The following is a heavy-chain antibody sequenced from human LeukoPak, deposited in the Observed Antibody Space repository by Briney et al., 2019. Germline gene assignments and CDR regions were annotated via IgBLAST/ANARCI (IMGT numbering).Heavy chain of an antibody. CDR2: INHSGST. CDR1: GGSFSGYY. V-gene: IGHV4-34*01. D-gene: IGHD3-3*01. CDR3: ARGQRDRYDFWSGYYR. J-gene: IGHJ4*02. Sequence: NPSETLSLTCAVYGGSFSGYYWSWIRQPPGKGLEWIGEINHSGSTNYNPSLKSRVTISVDTSKNQFSLKLSSVTAADTAVYYCARGQRDRYDFWSGYYRWGQGTLVTVSS.